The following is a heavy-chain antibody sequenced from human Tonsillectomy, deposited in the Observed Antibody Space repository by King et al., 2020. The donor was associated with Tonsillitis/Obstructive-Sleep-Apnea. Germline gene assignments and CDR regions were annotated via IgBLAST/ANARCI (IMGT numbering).Heavy chain of an antibody. Sequence: EVQLVESGGGLVQPGGSLRLSCAASGFTFSSYEMNWVRQAPGKGLEWVSYISSSGSTIYYADSVKGRFTISIDNAKNSLYLQMNSLRAEDTAGYYCAGSLGELWGFDYWGQGTLLTVSS. CDR3: AGSLGELWGFDY. V-gene: IGHV3-48*03. CDR2: ISSSGSTI. D-gene: IGHD3-16*01. CDR1: GFTFSSYE. J-gene: IGHJ4*02.